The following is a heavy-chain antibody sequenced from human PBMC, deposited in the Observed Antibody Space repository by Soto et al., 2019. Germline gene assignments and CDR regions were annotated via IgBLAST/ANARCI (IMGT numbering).Heavy chain of an antibody. J-gene: IGHJ6*02. V-gene: IGHV3-7*05. CDR3: ASSRSDSSGYYYEYYYYGMDV. Sequence: GGSLRLSCAASGFTFSSYWMSWVRQAPGKGLEWVANIKQDGSEKYYVDSVKGRFTISRDNAKNSLYLQMNSLRAEDTAVYYCASSRSDSSGYYYEYYYYGMDVWGQGTTVTVSS. CDR2: IKQDGSEK. D-gene: IGHD3-22*01. CDR1: GFTFSSYW.